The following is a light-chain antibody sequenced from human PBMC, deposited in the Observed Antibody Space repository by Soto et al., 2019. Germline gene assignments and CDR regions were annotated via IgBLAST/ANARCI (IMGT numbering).Light chain of an antibody. CDR2: QVY. CDR3: CSYAGSTYV. J-gene: IGLJ1*01. Sequence: QSALTQPASVSGSPGQSITISCTGTSSDVGSYNHVSWYQQHPGKAPKVMIYQVYKRPSGVSHRFSGSKSGNAASLTISGLQAEDEADYYCCSYAGSTYVFGTGTKGTVL. V-gene: IGLV2-23*02. CDR1: SSDVGSYNH.